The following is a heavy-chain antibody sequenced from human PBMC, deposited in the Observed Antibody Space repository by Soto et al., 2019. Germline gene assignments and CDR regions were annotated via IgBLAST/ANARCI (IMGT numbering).Heavy chain of an antibody. CDR2: TSYDGRDK. CDR1: GFTFRSYV. CDR3: ARWGTTGGLDV. V-gene: IGHV3-30*19. D-gene: IGHD3-16*01. Sequence: VQLVESGGGVVQPGTSLRVSCVGSGFTFRSYVIHWVRQAPGKGLEWVALTSYDGRDKYYADSVRGRFTISRDNSRNPVDLQMDSLNLEDTALYYCARWGTTGGLDVWGQGTLVSVSS. J-gene: IGHJ1*01.